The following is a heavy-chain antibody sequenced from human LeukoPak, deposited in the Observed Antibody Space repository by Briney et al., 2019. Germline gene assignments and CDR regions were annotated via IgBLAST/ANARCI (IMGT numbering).Heavy chain of an antibody. CDR1: GDSITSNNYY. Sequence: SETLSLTCTVSGDSITSNNYYWGWIRQPPGKGLEWIGNIYYTGTTYYNPSLKRRVTISVGTSKNQFSLKLSSVTAADTAVYYCARYLVGTGAPFTFDYWGQGTLVTVSS. CDR3: ARYLVGTGAPFTFDY. J-gene: IGHJ4*02. D-gene: IGHD1-26*01. V-gene: IGHV4-39*01. CDR2: IYYTGTT.